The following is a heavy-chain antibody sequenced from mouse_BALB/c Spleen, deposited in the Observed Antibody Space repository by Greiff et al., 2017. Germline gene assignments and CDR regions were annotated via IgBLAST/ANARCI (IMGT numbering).Heavy chain of an antibody. CDR1: GYAFSSYW. CDR2: IYPGDGDT. J-gene: IGHJ2*01. Sequence: VQVVESGAELVRPGSSVKISCKASGYAFSSYWMNWVKQRPGQGLEWIGQIYPGDGDTNYNGKFKGKATLTSDKSSSTAYMELSSLTSEDSAVYYCARVDGYYFDYWGQGTTLTVSS. D-gene: IGHD2-3*01. V-gene: IGHV1-80*01. CDR3: ARVDGYYFDY.